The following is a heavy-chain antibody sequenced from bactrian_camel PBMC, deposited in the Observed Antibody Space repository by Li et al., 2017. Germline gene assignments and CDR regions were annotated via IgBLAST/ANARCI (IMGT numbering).Heavy chain of an antibody. J-gene: IGHJ4*01. CDR2: IRTGYPFTS. V-gene: IGHV3S68*01. Sequence: HVQLVESGGGSVQAGGSLRLSCVVSGETHMRYCLGWFRQAPGKERETVASIRTGYPFTSDYHASVKGRFTISRDNAKNTLYLQMDSLKPEDTAMYYCAADCQYGATTTLRRPLLTWWGQGTQVTVS. CDR3: AADCQYGATTTLRRPLLTW. CDR1: GETHMRYC. D-gene: IGHD4*01.